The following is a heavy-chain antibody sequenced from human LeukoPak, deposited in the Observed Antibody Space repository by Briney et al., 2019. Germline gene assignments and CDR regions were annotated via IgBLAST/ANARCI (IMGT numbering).Heavy chain of an antibody. CDR2: ISAYNGNT. CDR3: ARDRLDYVDTSGY. CDR1: GYTFTSYG. Sequence: RASVKVSCKASGYTFTSYGISWVRQAPGQGLEWMGWISAYNGNTNYAQKLQGRVTMTTDTSTSTAYMELSSLRSEDTAVYYCARDRLDYVDTSGYWGQGTLVTVSS. D-gene: IGHD3-22*01. V-gene: IGHV1-18*01. J-gene: IGHJ4*02.